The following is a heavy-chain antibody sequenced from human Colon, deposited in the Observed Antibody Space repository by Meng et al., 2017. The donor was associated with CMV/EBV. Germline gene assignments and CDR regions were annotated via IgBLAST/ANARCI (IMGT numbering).Heavy chain of an antibody. V-gene: IGHV3-30*02. J-gene: IGHJ4*02. CDR2: IRYDGTKK. CDR1: GFSLSYYG. CDR3: AKGHTYCSTGNCYPDY. Sequence: GESLKISCAASGFSLSYYGMCWVRQAPGKGLEWVAFIRYDGTKKYYVDSVKGRFTISRDNSKNTLSLEMNSLRPDDTAVYYCAKGHTYCSTGNCYPDYWGQGTLVTVSS. D-gene: IGHD2-8*01.